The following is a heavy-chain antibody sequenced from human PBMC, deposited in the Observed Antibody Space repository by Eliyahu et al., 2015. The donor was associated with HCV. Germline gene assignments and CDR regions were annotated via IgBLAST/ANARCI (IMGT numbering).Heavy chain of an antibody. Sequence: QVQLVQSGAEVKKPGSSVKVSCKASGGTFSSFAIRWVRQAPGQGLEWMGGIIPIFGTANYAQKFQGRVTITADESTSTAYMELSSLRSEDTAVYYCARAGVPAAIYYYYGMDVWGQGTTVTVSS. CDR3: ARAGVPAAIYYYYGMDV. CDR1: GGTFSSFA. J-gene: IGHJ6*02. D-gene: IGHD2-2*01. V-gene: IGHV1-69*01. CDR2: IIPIFGTA.